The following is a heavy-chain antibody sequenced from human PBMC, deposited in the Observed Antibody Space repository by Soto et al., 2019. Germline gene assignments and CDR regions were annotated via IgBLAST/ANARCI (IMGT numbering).Heavy chain of an antibody. Sequence: QVQLQESGPGLVKPSQTLSLTCTVSGGSISSGDYYWSWIRQPPGKGLEWIGYIYYSGSTYYNPSLKCRVTISVDTSKNQFSLKLSSVTAADTAVYYCARGGAIVVVPAAIYYYYGMDVWGQGTTVTVSS. D-gene: IGHD2-2*01. CDR2: IYYSGST. CDR1: GGSISSGDYY. CDR3: ARGGAIVVVPAAIYYYYGMDV. V-gene: IGHV4-30-4*01. J-gene: IGHJ6*02.